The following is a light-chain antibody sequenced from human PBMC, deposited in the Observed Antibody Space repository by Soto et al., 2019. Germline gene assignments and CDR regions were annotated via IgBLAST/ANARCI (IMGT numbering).Light chain of an antibody. Sequence: QLVLTQSPSASASLGASVELTCTLSSGHSNYAIAWHQQQPEKGPRFLMKLNSDGSHSKGDGIPDRFSGSSSGAERYLTISTLQSEDEADYYCQTWVTGIHIFGGGTKVTVL. CDR3: QTWVTGIHI. V-gene: IGLV4-69*01. J-gene: IGLJ2*01. CDR1: SGHSNYA. CDR2: LNSDGSH.